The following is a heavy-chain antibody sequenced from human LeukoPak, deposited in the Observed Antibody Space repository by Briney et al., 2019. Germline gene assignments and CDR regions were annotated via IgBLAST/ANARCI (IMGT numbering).Heavy chain of an antibody. CDR2: IYHSGST. V-gene: IGHV4-30-2*01. CDR1: GVSISSGGYS. D-gene: IGHD1-26*01. J-gene: IGHJ4*02. CDR3: ARLFHPALSGNYPFDY. Sequence: SQTLSLTCAVSGVSISSGGYSWSWIRQPPGKGLEWIGYIYHSGSTYYNPSLKSRVTISVDRSKNQFSLKLSSVTAADTAVYYCARLFHPALSGNYPFDYWGQGTLVTVSS.